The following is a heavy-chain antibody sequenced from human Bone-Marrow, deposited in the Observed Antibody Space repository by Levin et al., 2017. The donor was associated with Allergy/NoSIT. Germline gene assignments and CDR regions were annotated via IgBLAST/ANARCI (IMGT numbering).Heavy chain of an antibody. CDR2: IKEDGSQT. V-gene: IGHV3-7*01. CDR1: GFTFSGIW. J-gene: IGHJ4*02. D-gene: IGHD7-27*01. Sequence: GGSLRLSCAASGFTFSGIWMSWVRQAPGKGLEWVANIKEDGSQTFYADSVKGRFTISRDNAQNSLYLQMNSLRAEGTAVYYCGRENWVIDYWGQGTLVTVSS. CDR3: GRENWVIDY.